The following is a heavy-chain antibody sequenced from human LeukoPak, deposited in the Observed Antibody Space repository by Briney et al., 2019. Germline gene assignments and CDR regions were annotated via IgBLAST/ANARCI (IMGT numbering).Heavy chain of an antibody. J-gene: IGHJ6*02. V-gene: IGHV3-23*01. CDR1: GFTFSIYA. Sequence: GGSLRLARAASGFTFSIYAMSWVRQAPGGGVGWVSAISGSGGSTYYADSVKGRFTISRDNSKNTLYLQMNSLRAEDTAVYYCANAAGKYYYYGMDVWGQGTTVTVSS. CDR3: ANAAGKYYYYGMDV. D-gene: IGHD6-13*01. CDR2: ISGSGGST.